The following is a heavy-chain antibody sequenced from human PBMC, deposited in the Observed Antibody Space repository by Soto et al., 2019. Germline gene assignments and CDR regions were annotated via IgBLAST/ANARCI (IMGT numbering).Heavy chain of an antibody. CDR1: GYTFTSYA. V-gene: IGHV1-3*01. CDR3: AKAGGAFYDSRGFYSYYFDY. J-gene: IGHJ4*02. D-gene: IGHD3-22*01. CDR2: INAGNGNR. Sequence: ASVKVSCKASGYTFTSYAMHWVRQAPGQRLEWMGWINAGNGNRKYAQNFQGRVTITADEYTSTAYMELSSLRSEDTAVYYCAKAGGAFYDSRGFYSYYFDYWGLGTLVNVSS.